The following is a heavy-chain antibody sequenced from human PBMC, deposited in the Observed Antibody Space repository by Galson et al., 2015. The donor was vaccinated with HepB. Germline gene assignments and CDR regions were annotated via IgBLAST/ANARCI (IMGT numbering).Heavy chain of an antibody. CDR3: ARAYCGVDCSYFDY. V-gene: IGHV6-1*01. J-gene: IGHJ4*02. Sequence: CAISGDSVSRNSASWNWIRQSPSSGLEWLGRTYYRSKWYNDYAVSVKSRISINRDTSKNQFSLQLNSVTPEDTAVYYCARAYCGVDCSYFDYWGQGTLVTASP. D-gene: IGHD2-21*01. CDR2: TYYRSKWYN. CDR1: GDSVSRNSAS.